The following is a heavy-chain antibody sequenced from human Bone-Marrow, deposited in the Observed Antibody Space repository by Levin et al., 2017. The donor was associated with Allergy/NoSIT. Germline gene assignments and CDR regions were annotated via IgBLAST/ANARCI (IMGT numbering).Heavy chain of an antibody. CDR1: GFTFSYSG. CDR2: ISYDGSNT. V-gene: IGHV3-30*18. CDR3: VKEYRTVTVMVRGVNWYFDL. Sequence: GGSLRLSCAASGFTFSYSGMHWVRQAPGKGLEWVAVISYDGSNTYYADSVKGRFTISRDNSKNTLFLQMNSLRAEDTAVYYCVKEYRTVTVMVRGVNWYFDLWGRGTRVTVSS. J-gene: IGHJ2*01. D-gene: IGHD3-10*01.